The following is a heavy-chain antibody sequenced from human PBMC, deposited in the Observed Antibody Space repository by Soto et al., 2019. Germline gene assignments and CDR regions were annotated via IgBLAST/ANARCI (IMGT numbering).Heavy chain of an antibody. D-gene: IGHD5-12*01. V-gene: IGHV3-33*01. J-gene: IGHJ4*02. CDR2: IWYDGSNK. CDR3: ARDKYSGYDLYYFDY. Sequence: GGSLRLSCAASGFTFSSYGMHWVRQAPGKGLEWVAVIWYDGSNKYYADSVKGRFTISRDNSKNTLYLQMNSLRAEDTAVYYCARDKYSGYDLYYFDYWGQGTLVTVSS. CDR1: GFTFSSYG.